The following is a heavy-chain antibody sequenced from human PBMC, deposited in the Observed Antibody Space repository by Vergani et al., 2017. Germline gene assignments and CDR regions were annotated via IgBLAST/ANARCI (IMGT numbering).Heavy chain of an antibody. Sequence: QVQLVQSGAEVKKPGSSVKVYCKASGGTFSSYAISWVRQAPGQGLEWMGGIIPIFGTANYAQKFQGRVTITADESTSTAYMELSSLRSEDTAVYYCARGRXPGHGGLKPLGVGNWFDPWGQGTLVTVSS. CDR3: ARGRXPGHGGLKPLGVGNWFDP. V-gene: IGHV1-69*01. J-gene: IGHJ5*02. D-gene: IGHD1-26*01. CDR1: GGTFSSYA. CDR2: IIPIFGTA.